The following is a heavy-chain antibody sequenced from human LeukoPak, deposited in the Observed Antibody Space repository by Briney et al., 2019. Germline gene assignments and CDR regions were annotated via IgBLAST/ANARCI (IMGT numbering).Heavy chain of an antibody. J-gene: IGHJ6*03. D-gene: IGHD5-24*01. Sequence: GWSLRLSCAASGFTFSSYSMNWVRQAPGKGLAGVSYINSSSSTIYYADSVKGRFNISRDNSKNTLFLEMKSLKVDDTAIYYCAKGVRRWLQSGGLKFYYYMDVWGKGTTVTISS. CDR3: AKGVRRWLQSGGLKFYYYMDV. V-gene: IGHV3-48*01. CDR2: INSSSSTI. CDR1: GFTFSSYS.